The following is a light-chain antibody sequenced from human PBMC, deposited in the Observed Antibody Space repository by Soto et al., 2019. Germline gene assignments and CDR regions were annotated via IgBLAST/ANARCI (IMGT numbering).Light chain of an antibody. V-gene: IGKV3-20*01. Sequence: EIVLTQSPGTLSLSPGDRATLSCRTSQSVSSSYLAWYQQRPGQAPRLLIYGASRRATGIPDRFSGSGSGTDFTLTISRLEPEDFAVYFCQQYGPSPGYTFGQGTKLEIK. CDR1: QSVSSSY. J-gene: IGKJ2*01. CDR2: GAS. CDR3: QQYGPSPGYT.